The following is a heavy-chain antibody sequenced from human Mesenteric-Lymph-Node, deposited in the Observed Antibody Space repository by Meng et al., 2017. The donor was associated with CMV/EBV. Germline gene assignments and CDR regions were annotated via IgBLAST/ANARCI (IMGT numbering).Heavy chain of an antibody. CDR3: ARGQDYDSINWFDP. J-gene: IGHJ5*02. CDR2: IYYSGST. CDR1: GGSLSRLF. Sequence: GSLRLSCTVSGGSLSRLFWSWIRQPPGKGLEWIGYIYYSGSTYYNPSLKSRVTISVDTSKNQFSLKLSSVTAADTAVYYCARGQDYDSINWFDPWGQGTLVTVSS. D-gene: IGHD3-22*01. V-gene: IGHV4-59*06.